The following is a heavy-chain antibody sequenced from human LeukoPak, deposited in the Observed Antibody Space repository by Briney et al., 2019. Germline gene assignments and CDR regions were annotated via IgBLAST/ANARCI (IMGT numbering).Heavy chain of an antibody. J-gene: IGHJ6*02. V-gene: IGHV4-61*02. Sequence: PSETLSLTCTVSGGSISSGSYYWSWIRQPAGKGLEWIGRIYTSGSTNYNPSLKSRVTISVDTSKNQFSLKLSSVTAADTAVYYCAREVYYCGSGMEGYYYYGMDVWGQGTTATVSS. CDR1: GGSISSGSYY. CDR2: IYTSGST. D-gene: IGHD3-10*01. CDR3: AREVYYCGSGMEGYYYYGMDV.